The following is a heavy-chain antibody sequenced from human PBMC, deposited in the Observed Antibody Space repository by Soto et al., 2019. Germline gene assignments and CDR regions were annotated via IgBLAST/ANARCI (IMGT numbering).Heavy chain of an antibody. CDR2: INPSGGST. J-gene: IGHJ5*02. CDR1: GYTFTSYY. CDR3: ARTLHGGSGYYGGYNWFDP. D-gene: IGHD3-22*01. Sequence: GASVKVSCKASGYTFTSYYMHWVRQAPGQGLEWMGIINPSGGSTSYAQKFQGRVTMTRDTSTSTVYMELSSLRSEDTAVYYCARTLHGGSGYYGGYNWFDPWGQGTLVTVSS. V-gene: IGHV1-46*01.